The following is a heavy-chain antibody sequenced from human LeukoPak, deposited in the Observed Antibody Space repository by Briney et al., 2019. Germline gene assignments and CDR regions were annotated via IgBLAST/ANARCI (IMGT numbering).Heavy chain of an antibody. Sequence: SQTLSLTCSVSGGSISSGTYYWRWLRQPAGKGLEWIGRLYTSGSTKYNPSLKSRVTISLDTSKNQFSLKLRSVTAADTAVYYCARDWETRVAVAGINYSYYYMDVWGKGTTVTVSS. CDR3: ARDWETRVAVAGINYSYYYMDV. CDR2: LYTSGST. D-gene: IGHD6-19*01. V-gene: IGHV4-61*02. J-gene: IGHJ6*03. CDR1: GGSISSGTYY.